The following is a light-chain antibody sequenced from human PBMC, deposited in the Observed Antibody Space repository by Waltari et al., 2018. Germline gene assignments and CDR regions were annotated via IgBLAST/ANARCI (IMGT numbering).Light chain of an antibody. CDR3: SSYTSSSTFV. Sequence: QSALTQPASVSGSPGPSISISCTGTSRDVGGYNIASGYQQHPGKAPKPMIYDVTQRALGISNRFSGSKSGNTASLTISGLQAEDEADYYCSSYTSSSTFVFGIGTKVTVL. CDR1: SRDVGGYNI. CDR2: DVT. V-gene: IGLV2-14*03. J-gene: IGLJ1*01.